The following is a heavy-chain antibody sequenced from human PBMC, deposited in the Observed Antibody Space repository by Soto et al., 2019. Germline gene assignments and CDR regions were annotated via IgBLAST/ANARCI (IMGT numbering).Heavy chain of an antibody. V-gene: IGHV3-23*01. D-gene: IGHD3-22*01. CDR2: ISAGGDRP. CDR3: AVDFPVSSAAFTTPLIPNDY. J-gene: IGHJ4*02. CDR1: GFTFSNYA. Sequence: DVQLSQSGGGLVQPGGSLRLSCAASGFTFSNYAINWVRQAPGRGLEWVSLISAGGDRPHYADSVKGRFTVSRDNPKSTVFLQMSGLTAEDTAIYHCAVDFPVSSAAFTTPLIPNDYWGQGTLVTVSS.